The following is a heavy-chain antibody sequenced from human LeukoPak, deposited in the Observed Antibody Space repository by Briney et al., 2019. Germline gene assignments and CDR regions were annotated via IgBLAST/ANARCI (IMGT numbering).Heavy chain of an antibody. V-gene: IGHV1-8*02. CDR2: MNPNSGNT. Sequence: AASVKVSCKASGGTFSSYAINWVRQATGQGLEWMGWMNPNSGNTGYAQKFQGRVTMTRNTSISTAYMELSSLRSEDTAVYYCARDPSYYYYMDVWGKGTTVTVSS. CDR3: ARDPSYYYYMDV. CDR1: GGTFSSYA. J-gene: IGHJ6*03.